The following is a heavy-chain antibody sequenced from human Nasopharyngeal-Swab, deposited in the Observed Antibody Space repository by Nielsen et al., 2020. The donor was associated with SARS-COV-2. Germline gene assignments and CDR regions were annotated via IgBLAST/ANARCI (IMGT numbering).Heavy chain of an antibody. V-gene: IGHV7-4-1*02. CDR3: ARGDWYSSSWLLKSYYFDY. Sequence: ASVKVSCKASGYTFTSYAMNWVRQAPGQGLEWMGWISTNTGNPTYAQGFTGRFVFSLDTSVSTAYLQISSLKAEDTAVYYCARGDWYSSSWLLKSYYFDYWGQGTLVTVSS. CDR2: ISTNTGNP. J-gene: IGHJ4*02. D-gene: IGHD6-13*01. CDR1: GYTFTSYA.